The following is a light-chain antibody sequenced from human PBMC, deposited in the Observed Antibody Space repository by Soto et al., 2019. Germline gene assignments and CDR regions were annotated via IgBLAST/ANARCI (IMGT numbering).Light chain of an antibody. Sequence: QSVLTQPASVSGSPGQSITISCTGTSSDVGRYNYVSWYQQHPGKAPKLIIYEVSNRPSGVSDRFSGSKSGNTASLTISGLQAEDEADYYCQSYDSSLSDVVFGGGTKLTVL. CDR2: EVS. J-gene: IGLJ2*01. CDR3: QSYDSSLSDVV. V-gene: IGLV2-14*01. CDR1: SSDVGRYNY.